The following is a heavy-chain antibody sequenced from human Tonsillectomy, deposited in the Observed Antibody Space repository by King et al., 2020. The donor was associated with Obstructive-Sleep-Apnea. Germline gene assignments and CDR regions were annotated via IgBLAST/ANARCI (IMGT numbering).Heavy chain of an antibody. Sequence: QLVQSGGGVVQPGRSLRLSCAASGVTFSSYGMHWVRPAPGKGLEWVAVIWYDGSNEYYADSVKGRFTISRDNSKNTLYLQMNSLRAEDTAVYYCAKDGYYYGSGSRYDWFDPWGQGTLVTVSS. CDR3: AKDGYYYGSGSRYDWFDP. D-gene: IGHD3-10*01. CDR1: GVTFSSYG. CDR2: IWYDGSNE. J-gene: IGHJ5*02. V-gene: IGHV3-33*06.